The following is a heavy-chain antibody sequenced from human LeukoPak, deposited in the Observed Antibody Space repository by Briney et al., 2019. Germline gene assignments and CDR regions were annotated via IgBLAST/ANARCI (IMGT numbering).Heavy chain of an antibody. D-gene: IGHD2-2*01. V-gene: IGHV4-30-4*01. CDR1: NGSISSGDYY. Sequence: SQTLSLTCSVSNGSISSGDYYWSWIRQPPGKGLEWIGYVYNGGSTYYNPSLKSRVTISLDTSKNQFSLKLSSVTAADTAVYYCARGCSSTSCYYAFDIWGQGTMVTVSS. CDR2: VYNGGST. CDR3: ARGCSSTSCYYAFDI. J-gene: IGHJ3*02.